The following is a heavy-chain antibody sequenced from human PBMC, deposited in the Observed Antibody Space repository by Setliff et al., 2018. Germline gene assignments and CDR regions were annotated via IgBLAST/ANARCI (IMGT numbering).Heavy chain of an antibody. Sequence: SETLSLTCSVSGDSIFDNYWSWIRQSPGRGLEWIAYISYTGRTNYNPSLKSRVTISLDTSKNHFSLNLRSVTAADTAVYYCARLSPYNTGPPFDYWGQGTLVTVSS. CDR2: ISYTGRT. CDR1: GDSIFDNY. J-gene: IGHJ4*02. CDR3: ARLSPYNTGPPFDY. D-gene: IGHD2-8*02. V-gene: IGHV4-59*08.